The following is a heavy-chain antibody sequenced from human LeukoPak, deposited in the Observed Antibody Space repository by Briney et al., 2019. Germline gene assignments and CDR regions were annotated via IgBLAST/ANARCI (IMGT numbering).Heavy chain of an antibody. CDR1: GVSISIYS. V-gene: IGHV4-59*01. CDR2: IYHIGTT. CDR3: ARVCNRYDRSGYHCY. Sequence: SETLSLTCTVSGVSISIYSWSWPRQPPGKGLENIGYIYHIGTTNYNPSLKSRVTISLDTSKNQFSLNLSSVTAADTAMYYCARVCNRYDRSGYHCYWGQGTLVTVSS. D-gene: IGHD3-22*01. J-gene: IGHJ4*02.